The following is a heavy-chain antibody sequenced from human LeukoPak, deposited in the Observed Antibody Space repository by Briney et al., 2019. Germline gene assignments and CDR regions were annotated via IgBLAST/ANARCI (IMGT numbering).Heavy chain of an antibody. CDR3: ARDDLGTSYFYHGMDV. CDR2: ISYDGSNK. CDR1: GFTFSSYA. V-gene: IGHV3-30-3*01. D-gene: IGHD3/OR15-3a*01. J-gene: IGHJ6*02. Sequence: GGSLRLSCAASGFTFSSYAMHWVRQAPGKGLEWVAVISYDGSNKYYADSVKGRFTISRDNSKNTLYLQMNSLRAEDTAVYYCARDDLGTSYFYHGMDVWGQGTTVTVSS.